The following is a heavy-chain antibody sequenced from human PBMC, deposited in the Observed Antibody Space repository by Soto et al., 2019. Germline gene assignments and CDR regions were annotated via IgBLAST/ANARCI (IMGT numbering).Heavy chain of an antibody. D-gene: IGHD2-8*01. J-gene: IGHJ6*03. CDR3: ARWGKDCTNGVCSRMDV. CDR1: GYTFTTYD. CDR2: MNPNSGGT. Sequence: ASVKVSCKASGYTFTTYDINWVRQAAGQGLEWMGWMNPNSGGTGYAQKFLGRVTMTRDTSTTTAYMELSSLRSEDTAVYYCARWGKDCTNGVCSRMDVWGKGTTVTVSS. V-gene: IGHV1-8*01.